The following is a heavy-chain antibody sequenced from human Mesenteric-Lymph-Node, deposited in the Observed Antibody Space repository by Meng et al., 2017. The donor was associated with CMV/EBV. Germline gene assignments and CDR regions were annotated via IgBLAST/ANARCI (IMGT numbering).Heavy chain of an antibody. D-gene: IGHD3-16*01. J-gene: IGHJ4*02. CDR3: AVGAFSANSRAVDY. CDR1: GFTFSYYW. Sequence: GESLKISCAASGFTFSYYWMHWVRQAPGKGLMWVSRVNSDGSATSNADSVKGRFTISRDNAKNTLYLQMNNLRAEDTAVYYCAVGAFSANSRAVDYWGQGTLVTVSS. V-gene: IGHV3-74*01. CDR2: VNSDGSAT.